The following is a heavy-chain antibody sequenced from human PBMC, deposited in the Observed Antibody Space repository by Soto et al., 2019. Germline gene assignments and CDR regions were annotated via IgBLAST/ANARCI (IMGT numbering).Heavy chain of an antibody. Sequence: GGSLRLSCEASGFTLRNYAMTWVRQAPGKGLEWVSLISANDVGTYYAESVKTRFTISTDQSRNTVYLQMDSLRADDTAIYYCAKAKNDYNWDNRPPFDYWGQGTQVTVSS. V-gene: IGHV3-23*01. D-gene: IGHD1-20*01. CDR2: ISANDVGT. CDR1: GFTLRNYA. J-gene: IGHJ4*02. CDR3: AKAKNDYNWDNRPPFDY.